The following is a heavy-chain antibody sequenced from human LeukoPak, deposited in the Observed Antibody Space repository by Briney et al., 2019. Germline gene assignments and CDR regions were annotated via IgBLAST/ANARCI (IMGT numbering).Heavy chain of an antibody. D-gene: IGHD3-16*01. CDR2: IYPGDSDT. V-gene: IGHV5-51*01. CDR1: GYSFSKYW. CDR3: ARAITFHIVSPPDY. J-gene: IGHJ4*02. Sequence: GESLKISCKASGYSFSKYWIGRVRQKPGKGLEWMGVIYPGDSDTRYSPSFRGQVTISADKSISTTYLQWTSLKASDTAMYYCARAITFHIVSPPDYWGQGTLVTVSS.